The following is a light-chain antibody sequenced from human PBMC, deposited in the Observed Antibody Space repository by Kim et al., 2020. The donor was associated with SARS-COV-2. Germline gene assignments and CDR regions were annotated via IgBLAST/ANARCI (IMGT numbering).Light chain of an antibody. V-gene: IGLV2-23*02. CDR2: EVT. CDR3: CSYAGSRNV. J-gene: IGLJ7*01. CDR1: SSYVGNYHL. Sequence: PRQCITISCPETSSYVGNYHLVSWYQQHPGKAPKLMIYEVTKRPSGVSNRFSGSKSGNTASLTISGLQAEDEADYYCCSYAGSRNVFGGGTQLTVL.